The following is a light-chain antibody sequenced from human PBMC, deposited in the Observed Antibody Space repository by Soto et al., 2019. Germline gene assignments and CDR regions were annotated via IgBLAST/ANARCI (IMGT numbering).Light chain of an antibody. CDR1: QSVSSSY. J-gene: IGKJ2*01. V-gene: IGKV3-20*01. Sequence: EIVLTQSPGTLSLSPGERATLSCRASQSVSSSYLAWYQQKPCKAPRLLIYGASSRATGIPDRFSGSGSGTDFTLTISRLEPEDFAVYYCQQYGSSPGYTFGQGTKLEIK. CDR2: GAS. CDR3: QQYGSSPGYT.